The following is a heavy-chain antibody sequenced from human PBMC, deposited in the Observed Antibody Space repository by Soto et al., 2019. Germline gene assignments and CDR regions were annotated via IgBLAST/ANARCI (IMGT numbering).Heavy chain of an antibody. D-gene: IGHD3-10*01. CDR1: GFNFSSYN. CDR2: ISSRSSSI. Sequence: PGGSLRLSCAASGFNFSSYNMNWVRQAPGKGLEWVSYISSRSSSICDADSVKGGFTISRDNAKNSLYLQMNSLRAEDTAVYYCARANYYGSPGDFDYWGQGTLVPVSS. V-gene: IGHV3-48*01. CDR3: ARANYYGSPGDFDY. J-gene: IGHJ4*02.